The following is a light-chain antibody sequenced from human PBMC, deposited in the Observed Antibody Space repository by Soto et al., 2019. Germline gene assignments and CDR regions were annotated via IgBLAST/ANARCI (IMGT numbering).Light chain of an antibody. Sequence: DIVLTQSPGTLSLSPGERAALSCRASQSVSSSYLAWYQQKPGQAPRLLIYGASNRATGIPDRFSGSGSGTVFTLTIGSLEPEDSAVYYCQQRKHWPPITFGQGTKVDIK. J-gene: IGKJ1*01. CDR1: QSVSSSY. V-gene: IGKV3D-20*02. CDR3: QQRKHWPPIT. CDR2: GAS.